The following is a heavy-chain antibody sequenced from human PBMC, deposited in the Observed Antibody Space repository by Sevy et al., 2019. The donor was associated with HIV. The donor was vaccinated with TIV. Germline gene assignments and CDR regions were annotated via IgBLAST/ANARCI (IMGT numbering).Heavy chain of an antibody. V-gene: IGHV3-48*01. CDR1: GFTFISYS. CDR3: AREGGYSDQGMDV. Sequence: GGSLRLSCAASGFTFISYSFNWVRQAPGKGMEWLSYISPGRSTIYYADSVKGRFTISRDNAKKSLYLQMNSLRVEDTAVYYCAREGGYSDQGMDVWGQGTTVTVSS. J-gene: IGHJ6*02. D-gene: IGHD5-18*01. CDR2: ISPGRSTI.